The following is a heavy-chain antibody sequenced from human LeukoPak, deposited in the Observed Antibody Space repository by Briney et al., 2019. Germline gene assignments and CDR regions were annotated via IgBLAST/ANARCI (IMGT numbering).Heavy chain of an antibody. D-gene: IGHD6-19*01. Sequence: PGRSLRLSCAASGFTFDDYAMHWVRQAPGKGLEWVSGISFNSGSIGYADSVKGRFTISRDNAKNSLYLQMNSLRAEDTAVYYCARDRDWYSFDSWGQGTLVTVSS. V-gene: IGHV3-9*01. CDR3: ARDRDWYSFDS. CDR1: GFTFDDYA. CDR2: ISFNSGSI. J-gene: IGHJ4*02.